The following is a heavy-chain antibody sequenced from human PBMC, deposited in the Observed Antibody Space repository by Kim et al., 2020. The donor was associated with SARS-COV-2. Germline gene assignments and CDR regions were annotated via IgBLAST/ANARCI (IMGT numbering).Heavy chain of an antibody. Sequence: GGSLRLSCAASGFTFSSCEMNWVRQAPGKGLELVSYISSSGTTIYYADSVKGRFTISRDNAKNSLYLQMNSLRAEDTAVYYCARDLPRVIRPRSPDAFDLWGQGTMVTVSS. CDR3: ARDLPRVIRPRSPDAFDL. V-gene: IGHV3-48*03. J-gene: IGHJ3*01. CDR2: ISSSGTTI. D-gene: IGHD1-26*01. CDR1: GFTFSSCE.